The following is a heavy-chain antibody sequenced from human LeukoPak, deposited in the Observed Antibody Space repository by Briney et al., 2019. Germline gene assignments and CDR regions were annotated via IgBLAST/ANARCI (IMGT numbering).Heavy chain of an antibody. CDR3: ARDRRYCSGGSCYSFDY. D-gene: IGHD2-15*01. CDR1: GYTFTGYY. Sequence: ASVKVSCKASGYTFTGYYMHWVRQAPGQGLEWMGRINPNSGGTNYAQKFQGRVTMTRDTSISTAYMELSRLRSDDTAVYYCARDRRYCSGGSCYSFDYWGQGTLVTVPS. CDR2: INPNSGGT. J-gene: IGHJ4*02. V-gene: IGHV1-2*06.